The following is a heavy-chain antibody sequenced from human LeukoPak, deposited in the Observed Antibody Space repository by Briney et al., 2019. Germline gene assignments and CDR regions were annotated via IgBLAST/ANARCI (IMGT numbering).Heavy chain of an antibody. Sequence: PGGSLRLSCAASGFAFSNFAMHWVRQAPGKGLEWVAVVSYEGTIKYYADSAKGRFSISRDNSANIISLQMNNLTTEDTAAYYCAREKFDSSGQGTLVAVSP. J-gene: IGHJ5*01. CDR2: VSYEGTIK. V-gene: IGHV3-30*14. CDR1: GFAFSNFA. CDR3: AREKFDS.